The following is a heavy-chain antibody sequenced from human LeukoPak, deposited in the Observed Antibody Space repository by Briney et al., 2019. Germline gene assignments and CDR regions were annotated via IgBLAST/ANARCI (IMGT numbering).Heavy chain of an antibody. CDR3: ASNLYQGHSSGWPRY. CDR1: GFTFSSYG. Sequence: GGSLILSCAASGFTFSSYGMNWVRQAPGKGLEWISYISSSSSTIYYADSVKGRFTISRDNAKNSLYLQMNSLRAEDTAMYYCASNLYQGHSSGWPRYWGQGTLVTVSS. D-gene: IGHD6-19*01. J-gene: IGHJ4*02. V-gene: IGHV3-48*04. CDR2: ISSSSSTI.